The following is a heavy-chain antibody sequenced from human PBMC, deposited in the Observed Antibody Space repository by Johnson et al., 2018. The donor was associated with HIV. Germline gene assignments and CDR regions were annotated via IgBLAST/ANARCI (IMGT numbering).Heavy chain of an antibody. CDR1: GFTFSSYG. V-gene: IGHV3-30*02. Sequence: QVQLVESGGGVVQPGGSLRLSCAASGFTFSSYGMHWVRQAPGKGLEWVAFIRYDGSNKYHADSVKGRFTISRDNSKNTLHLQMNSLRTEDTAVYSCARVYVVSHSDFWSGYYNPFDIWGQGTMVTVSS. D-gene: IGHD3-3*01. J-gene: IGHJ3*02. CDR3: ARVYVVSHSDFWSGYYNPFDI. CDR2: IRYDGSNK.